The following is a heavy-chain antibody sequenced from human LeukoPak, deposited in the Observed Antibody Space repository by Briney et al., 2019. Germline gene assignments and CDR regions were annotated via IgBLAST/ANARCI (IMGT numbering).Heavy chain of an antibody. J-gene: IGHJ6*03. CDR1: GGSISSYY. D-gene: IGHD2-15*01. Sequence: SETLSLTCTVSGGSISSYYWSWIRQPAGKGLEWIGRIYTSGSTNYNPSLKSRVTISVDTSKNQFSLKLSSVTAADTAVYYCAREGYCSGGSCYYMDVWGKGTTVTVSS. CDR2: IYTSGST. V-gene: IGHV4-4*07. CDR3: AREGYCSGGSCYYMDV.